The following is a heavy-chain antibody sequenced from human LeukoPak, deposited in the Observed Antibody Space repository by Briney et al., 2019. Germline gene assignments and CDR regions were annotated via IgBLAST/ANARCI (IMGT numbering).Heavy chain of an antibody. CDR3: GKHYYDSSGYYEDAFDI. CDR1: GFTFSSYG. CDR2: MSGSGGST. V-gene: IGHV3-23*01. Sequence: PGGTLRLSCAASGFTFSSYGMSWVRQAPGKGLEWVSAMSGSGGSTYYADSVKGRFTISRDNSKNTLYLQMNSLRAEDTAVYYCGKHYYDSSGYYEDAFDIWGQGTMVTVSS. D-gene: IGHD3-22*01. J-gene: IGHJ3*02.